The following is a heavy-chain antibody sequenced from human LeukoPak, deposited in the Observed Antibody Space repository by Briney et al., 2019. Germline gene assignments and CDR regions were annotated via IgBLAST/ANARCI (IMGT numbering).Heavy chain of an antibody. Sequence: ASVKVSCKASGYTFTDYYIHWVRQAPGQGLQWMAWVNPDNGGTNYAQKFQGRVTLTTDTSISTAYMELSGLRSDDTAVYYCARWLMRATTRDAFDIWGQGTMVTVSS. CDR1: GYTFTDYY. V-gene: IGHV1-2*02. CDR3: ARWLMRATTRDAFDI. J-gene: IGHJ3*02. CDR2: VNPDNGGT. D-gene: IGHD1-26*01.